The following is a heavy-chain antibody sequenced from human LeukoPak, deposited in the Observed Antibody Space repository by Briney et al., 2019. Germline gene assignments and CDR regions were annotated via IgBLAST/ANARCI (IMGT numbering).Heavy chain of an antibody. CDR3: AKDYGLVVGATAFDY. J-gene: IGHJ4*02. Sequence: GGSLRLSCAASGFTFSSYSMNWVRQAPGKGLEWVSYISSSGTTIYYADSVKGRFTISRDNSKNTLYLQMNSLRAEDTAVYYCAKDYGLVVGATAFDYWGQGTLVTVSS. D-gene: IGHD1-26*01. CDR2: ISSSGTTI. CDR1: GFTFSSYS. V-gene: IGHV3-48*01.